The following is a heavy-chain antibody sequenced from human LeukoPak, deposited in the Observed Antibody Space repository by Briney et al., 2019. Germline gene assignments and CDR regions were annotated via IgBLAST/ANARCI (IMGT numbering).Heavy chain of an antibody. CDR1: GFTFSSYG. D-gene: IGHD1-1*01. CDR3: ARGTYGMDV. J-gene: IGHJ6*02. V-gene: IGHV3-NL1*01. CDR2: IYSGGST. Sequence: GGSLRLSCAASGFTFSSYGMHWVRQAPGKGLEWVSVIYSGGSTYYADSVKGRFTISRDNSKNTLYLQMNSLRAEDTAVYYCARGTYGMDVWGQGTTVTVSS.